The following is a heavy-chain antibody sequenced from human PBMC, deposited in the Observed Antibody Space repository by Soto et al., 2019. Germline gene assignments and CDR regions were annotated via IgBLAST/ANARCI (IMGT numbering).Heavy chain of an antibody. Sequence: GGSLRLSCAASGFTFSSYSMNWVRQAPGKGLEWVSSISSSSSYIYYADSVKGRFTISRDNAKNSLYLQMNSLRAEDTAVYYCARVGETGTYFDYWGQGTLVTAPQ. V-gene: IGHV3-21*01. J-gene: IGHJ4*02. CDR1: GFTFSSYS. CDR3: ARVGETGTYFDY. D-gene: IGHD1-7*01. CDR2: ISSSSSYI.